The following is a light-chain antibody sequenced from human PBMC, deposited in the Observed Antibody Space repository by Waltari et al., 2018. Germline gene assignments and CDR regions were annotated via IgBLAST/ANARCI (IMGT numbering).Light chain of an antibody. Sequence: EIVFTQPPGTLSLSPGERATLSCRASQSVGGTLAWYQQKPGQAPRLLLYGASIRAPGTPDRFSGTGSGTDFSLTISRLEPEDFAVYYCQHYVRLPATFGQGTKVEIK. CDR1: QSVGGT. CDR2: GAS. V-gene: IGKV3-20*01. CDR3: QHYVRLPAT. J-gene: IGKJ1*01.